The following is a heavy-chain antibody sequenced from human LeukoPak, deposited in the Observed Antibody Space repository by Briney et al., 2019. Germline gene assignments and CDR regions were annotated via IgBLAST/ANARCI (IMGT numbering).Heavy chain of an antibody. CDR3: ARRPPRDSSGWYSAGDYYMDV. V-gene: IGHV1-69*05. CDR1: GGTFSSYA. Sequence: SVKVSCKASGGTFSSYAISWVRQAPGQGLEWMGGIIPIFGTANYAQKLQGRVTMTTDTSTSTAYMEVRSLRSDDTAVYYCARRPPRDSSGWYSAGDYYMDVWGKGTTVTVSS. D-gene: IGHD6-19*01. CDR2: IIPIFGTA. J-gene: IGHJ6*03.